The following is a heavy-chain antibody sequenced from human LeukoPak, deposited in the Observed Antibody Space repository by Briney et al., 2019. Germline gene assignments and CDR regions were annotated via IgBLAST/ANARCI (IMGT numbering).Heavy chain of an antibody. Sequence: GSLRLSCAASGFTFSSYAMSWVRQAPGKGLEWVSSISVTGSFIYYADSVKGRFTISRDNAKSSLYLQMDSLRAEDTAVYYCARDPGSRFLEWPDWGQGTLVTVSS. J-gene: IGHJ4*02. V-gene: IGHV3-21*01. CDR2: ISVTGSFI. CDR1: GFTFSSYA. CDR3: ARDPGSRFLEWPD. D-gene: IGHD3-3*01.